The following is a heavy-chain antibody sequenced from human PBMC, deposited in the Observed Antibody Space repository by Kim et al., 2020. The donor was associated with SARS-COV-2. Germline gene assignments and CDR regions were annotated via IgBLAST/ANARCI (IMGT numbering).Heavy chain of an antibody. Sequence: DSVKGRFTISRVTSKNTLYRQMNILRAEDTAVYYCARDLKYYCCYDGMDVWGQGTTVTVSS. V-gene: IGHV3-30*01. CDR3: ARDLKYYCCYDGMDV. J-gene: IGHJ6*02.